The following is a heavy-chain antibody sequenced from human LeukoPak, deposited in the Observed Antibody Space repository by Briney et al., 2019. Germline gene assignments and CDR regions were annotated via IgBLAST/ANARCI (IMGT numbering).Heavy chain of an antibody. J-gene: IGHJ3*02. CDR2: ISSSSSYI. CDR3: ARDRLIYGDYGDALDI. CDR1: GFTFSRYS. V-gene: IGHV3-21*01. Sequence: GGSLRLSCAASGFTFSRYSMNWVRQAPGKGLEWVSSISSSSSYIYYADSVKGRFTISRDNAKTSLYLQMNSLRAEDTAVYYCARDRLIYGDYGDALDIWGQGTMVTVSS. D-gene: IGHD4-17*01.